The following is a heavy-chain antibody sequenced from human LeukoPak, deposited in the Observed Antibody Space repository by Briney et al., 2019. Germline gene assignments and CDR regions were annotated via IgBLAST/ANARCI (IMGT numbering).Heavy chain of an antibody. V-gene: IGHV4-59*01. CDR1: GGSISSYY. CDR3: ARDGDSLDY. CDR2: ISYSGST. D-gene: IGHD7-27*01. J-gene: IGHJ4*02. Sequence: KPSETLSLTCTVSGGSISSYYWSWIRQPPGKGLEWIGYISYSGSTNYNPSLKSRVTISVDTSKNQFSLKLSSVTAADTAVYYCARDGDSLDYWGQGTLVTVSS.